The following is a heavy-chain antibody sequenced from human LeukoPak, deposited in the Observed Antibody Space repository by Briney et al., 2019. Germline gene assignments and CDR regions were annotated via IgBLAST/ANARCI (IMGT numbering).Heavy chain of an antibody. CDR1: GGSISSSYHY. Sequence: SETLSLTCTVSGGSISSSYHYWGWIRQPPGKGLEWIGSIYYRGSTYYNPSLRSRVTISVDTSKNQFSLKLSSVTAADTAMYYCARAAYYDSRGNYYDSKIFDCWGQGTLVTVSS. CDR2: IYYRGST. V-gene: IGHV4-39*01. CDR3: ARAAYYDSRGNYYDSKIFDC. J-gene: IGHJ4*02. D-gene: IGHD3-22*01.